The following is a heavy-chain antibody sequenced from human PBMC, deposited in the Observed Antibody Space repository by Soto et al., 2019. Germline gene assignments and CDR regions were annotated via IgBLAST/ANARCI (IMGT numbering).Heavy chain of an antibody. J-gene: IGHJ4*02. CDR1: GGSISSYY. Sequence: SETLSLTCTVSGGSISSYYWSWIRQPPGKGLEWIGYIFYSGSTNYNPSLKSRVTISVDTSKNQFSLKLSSVTAADTAVYYCARRYSSGIDFWGQGTLVTVSS. V-gene: IGHV4-59*08. D-gene: IGHD6-19*01. CDR2: IFYSGST. CDR3: ARRYSSGIDF.